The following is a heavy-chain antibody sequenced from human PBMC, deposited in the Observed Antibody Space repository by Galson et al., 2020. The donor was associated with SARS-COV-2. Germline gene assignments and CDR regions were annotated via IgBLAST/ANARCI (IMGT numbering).Heavy chain of an antibody. D-gene: IGHD5-18*01. V-gene: IGHV1-69*13. CDR1: GGTFSSYA. J-gene: IGHJ4*02. CDR2: IIPIFGTA. CDR3: AGSAWGDTAMDYYFDY. Sequence: SVQVSCKASGGTFSSYALSWVRPAPAQGLEWMGGIIPIFGTANYAQKFQGRVTITADESTRTAYMELSSLRSEDTAVYYCAGSAWGDTAMDYYFDYWGQGTLVTVSS.